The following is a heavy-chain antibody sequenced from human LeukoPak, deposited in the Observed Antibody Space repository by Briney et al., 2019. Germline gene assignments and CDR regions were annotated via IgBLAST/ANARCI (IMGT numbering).Heavy chain of an antibody. CDR2: ISGGGGST. Sequence: GGSLRLSCAASGFTFTSYSMNWVRQAPGKGLEWVSTISGGGGSTYYADSVKGRFTISRDNSKNTLYLQMNSLRVEDTAVYFCARGHYYDSSGHSWGQGTLVTVSS. CDR3: ARGHYYDSSGHS. D-gene: IGHD3-22*01. V-gene: IGHV3-23*01. J-gene: IGHJ5*02. CDR1: GFTFTSYS.